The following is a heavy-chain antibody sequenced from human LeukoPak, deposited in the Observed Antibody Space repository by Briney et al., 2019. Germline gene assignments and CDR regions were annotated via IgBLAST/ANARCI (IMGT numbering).Heavy chain of an antibody. V-gene: IGHV3-7*01. CDR1: GFTFSSHW. Sequence: PGGSLRLSCAASGFTFSSHWMSWVRQAPGNGLEWVANIKQDGSEKYYVDSVKGRFTISRDNAKNSLYLQMNSLRAEDTAVYYCARVYTSSRAFDIWGQCTMVTVSS. CDR3: ARVYTSSRAFDI. D-gene: IGHD6-6*01. CDR2: IKQDGSEK. J-gene: IGHJ3*02.